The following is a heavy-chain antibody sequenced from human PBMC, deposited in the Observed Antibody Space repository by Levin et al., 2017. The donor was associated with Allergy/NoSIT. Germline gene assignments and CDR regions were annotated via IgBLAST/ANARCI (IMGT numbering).Heavy chain of an antibody. J-gene: IGHJ6*02. D-gene: IGHD3-22*01. CDR2: IYHSGST. V-gene: IGHV4-38-2*02. CDR1: GYSIRSGYY. CDR3: ARYGSSGYYSDYYYGMDV. Sequence: SQTLSLTCTVSGYSIRSGYYWGWIRQPPGKGLEWIGSIYHSGSTYYNPSLKSRVTISVDTSKNQFSLKLSSVTAADTAVYYCARYGSSGYYSDYYYGMDVWGQGTTVTVSS.